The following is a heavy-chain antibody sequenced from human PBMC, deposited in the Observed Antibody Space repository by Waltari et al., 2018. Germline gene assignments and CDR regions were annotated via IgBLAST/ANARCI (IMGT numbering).Heavy chain of an antibody. V-gene: IGHV3-53*01. J-gene: IGHJ6*02. D-gene: IGHD3-3*01. CDR2: IYSVGST. CDR1: GFTVSSNY. CDR3: ATLRFLEWRAHGMDV. Sequence: EVQLVESGGGLIQPGGSLRLSCAASGFTVSSNYMSWVGQAPGKGLEWVSVIYSVGSTYYADSVKGRFTISRDNSKNTLYLQMNSLRAEDTAVYYCATLRFLEWRAHGMDVWGQGTTVTVSS.